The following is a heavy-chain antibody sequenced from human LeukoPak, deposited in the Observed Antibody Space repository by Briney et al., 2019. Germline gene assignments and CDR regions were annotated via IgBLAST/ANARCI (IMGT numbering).Heavy chain of an antibody. CDR2: IYSGGTT. D-gene: IGHD3-10*01. Sequence: TGGSLRLSRAASGFTVNRNYMIWVRQAPGNGLECVSVIYSGGTTWYADSVKGRFTISRDTNTLYLQMNSLRAEDTAVYYCARKSDSLLVREGDCWGQGTLVTVSS. J-gene: IGHJ4*02. CDR1: GFTVNRNY. V-gene: IGHV3-66*01. CDR3: ARKSDSLLVREGDC.